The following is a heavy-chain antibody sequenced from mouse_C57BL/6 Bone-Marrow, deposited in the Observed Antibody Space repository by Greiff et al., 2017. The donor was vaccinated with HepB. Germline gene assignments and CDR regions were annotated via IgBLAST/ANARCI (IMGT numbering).Heavy chain of an antibody. Sequence: QVQLQQPGAELVRPGSSVKLSCKASGYTFTSYWMHWVKQRPIQGLEWIGNIDPSDSETHYNQKFKDKATLTVDKSSSTAYMQLSSLTSEDSAVYYCARKGAYSNSFAYWGQGTLVTVSA. V-gene: IGHV1-52*01. CDR2: IDPSDSET. CDR3: ARKGAYSNSFAY. CDR1: GYTFTSYW. J-gene: IGHJ3*01. D-gene: IGHD2-5*01.